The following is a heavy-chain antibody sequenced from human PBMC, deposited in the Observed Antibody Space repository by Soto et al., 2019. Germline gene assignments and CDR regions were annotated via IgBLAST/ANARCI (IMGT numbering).Heavy chain of an antibody. CDR3: ARDRAAESIAAAGLFDN. Sequence: GGSLRLSCAASGFTFSSYGMHWVRQAPGKGLEWVAVIWYDGSNKYYADSVKGRFTISRDNSKNTLYLQMNSLRAEDTAVYYWARDRAAESIAAAGLFDNWGRGTLVPVSS. CDR1: GFTFSSYG. CDR2: IWYDGSNK. V-gene: IGHV3-33*01. J-gene: IGHJ4*02. D-gene: IGHD6-13*01.